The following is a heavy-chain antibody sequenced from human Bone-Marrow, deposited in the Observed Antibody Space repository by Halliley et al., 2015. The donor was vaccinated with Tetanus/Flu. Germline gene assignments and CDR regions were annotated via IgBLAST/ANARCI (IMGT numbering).Heavy chain of an antibody. V-gene: IGHV3-23*01. CDR3: AKQRTYSSGYYPY. CDR2: FGGCGGSP. J-gene: IGHJ4*02. D-gene: IGHD6-19*01. Sequence: EWVSNFGGCGGSPSYADAVKGRVPISRDSSKNTLYLQMNSLRAEATAVYYCAKQRTYSSGYYPYWGQGTLVAVSS.